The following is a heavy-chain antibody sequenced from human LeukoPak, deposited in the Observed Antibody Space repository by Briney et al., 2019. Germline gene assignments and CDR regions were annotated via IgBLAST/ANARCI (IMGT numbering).Heavy chain of an antibody. CDR1: GFTFSSYS. D-gene: IGHD1-26*01. CDR2: ISSSSSYI. J-gene: IGHJ3*02. V-gene: IGHV3-21*01. CDR3: ARGHGSSDAFDI. Sequence: PGGSLRLSCAASGFTFSSYSMNWDRQAPGKGLEWVSSISSSSSYIYYADSVKGRFTISRDNAKNSLYLQMNSLRAEDTAVYYCARGHGSSDAFDIWGQGTMVTVSS.